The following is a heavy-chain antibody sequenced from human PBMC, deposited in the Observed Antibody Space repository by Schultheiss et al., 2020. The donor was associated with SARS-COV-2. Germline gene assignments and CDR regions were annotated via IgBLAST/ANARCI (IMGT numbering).Heavy chain of an antibody. CDR1: GGSISSGGYS. CDR2: IYHSGST. CDR3: ARLASPPEMATIEI. V-gene: IGHV4-30-2*03. Sequence: SETLSLTCAVSGGSISSGGYSWSWIRQPPGKGLEWIGSIYHSGSTNYNPSLKSRVTISVDTSKNQFSLKLSSVTAADTAVYYCARLASPPEMATIEIWGQGTMVTVSS. D-gene: IGHD5-24*01. J-gene: IGHJ3*02.